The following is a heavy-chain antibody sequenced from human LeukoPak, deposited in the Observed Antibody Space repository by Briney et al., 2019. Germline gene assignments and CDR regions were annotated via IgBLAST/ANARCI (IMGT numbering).Heavy chain of an antibody. D-gene: IGHD1-26*01. V-gene: IGHV3-30*18. CDR1: GYTFSTYG. Sequence: PGGSLRLSCAAPGYTFSTYGMHGVRQAPGRGLGWVAVISYDGSNKYYADSVKGRFTISRDNSKNTLYLQMNSLRAEDTAVYYCAKDRLIVGATSFDYWGEGPLVTVSS. CDR2: ISYDGSNK. CDR3: AKDRLIVGATSFDY. J-gene: IGHJ4*02.